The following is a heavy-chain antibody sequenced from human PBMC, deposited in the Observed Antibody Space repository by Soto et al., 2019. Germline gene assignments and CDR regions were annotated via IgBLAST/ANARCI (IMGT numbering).Heavy chain of an antibody. D-gene: IGHD1-1*01. Sequence: EVQLVESGGGLVQPGGALRLSCADSGFTFSDYGIHGVRETGGTGLVGFSRINSDGSITDYADSVKGRFTMSRDNVEKTASVHLNSLRVEDKTEDNCAMSAYRNHPDHCGGHGTLVKVSS. CDR2: INSDGSIT. V-gene: IGHV3-74*01. CDR3: AMSAYRNHPDHC. CDR1: GFTFSDYG. J-gene: IGHJ4*01.